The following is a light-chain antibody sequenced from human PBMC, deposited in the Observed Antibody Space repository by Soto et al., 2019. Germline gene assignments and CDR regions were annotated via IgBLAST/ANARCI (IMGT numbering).Light chain of an antibody. CDR1: QSVLYSPNNKNY. CDR2: WAS. Sequence: DIVMTQSPDSLAVSLGERATINCKSSQSVLYSPNNKNYLSWFQQKPGQPPKLLIYWASTRESGVPDRFSGSGSATDFTLTISSLQAEDVAPYYCQQYFTHPRTFGQGTKVEIK. J-gene: IGKJ1*01. V-gene: IGKV4-1*01. CDR3: QQYFTHPRT.